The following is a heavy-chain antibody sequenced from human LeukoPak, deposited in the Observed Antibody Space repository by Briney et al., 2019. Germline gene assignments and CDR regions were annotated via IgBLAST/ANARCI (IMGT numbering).Heavy chain of an antibody. CDR1: GFTFSSYS. J-gene: IGHJ6*02. D-gene: IGHD3-16*01. V-gene: IGHV3-48*01. Sequence: PGGSLRLSCAASGFTFSSYSMNWVRQAPGKGLEWVSYMSSSSSTIYYADSVKGRLTISRDNAKNSLYLQMNSLRAEDTAVYYCARGGGGYYYGMDVWGQGTTVTVSS. CDR3: ARGGGGYYYGMDV. CDR2: MSSSSSTI.